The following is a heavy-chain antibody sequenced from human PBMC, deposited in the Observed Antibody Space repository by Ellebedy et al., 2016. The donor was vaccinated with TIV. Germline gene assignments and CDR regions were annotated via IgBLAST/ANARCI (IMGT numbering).Heavy chain of an antibody. CDR3: ARDVDYGDYSED. CDR2: IIPIFGTA. Sequence: AASVKVSCKASGGTFSSYAISWVRQAPGQGLEWMGGIIPIFGTANYAQKFQGRVTITADESTSTAYMELSSLRSEDTAVYYCARDVDYGDYSEDWGQGTLVTVSS. D-gene: IGHD4-17*01. V-gene: IGHV1-69*13. CDR1: GGTFSSYA. J-gene: IGHJ4*02.